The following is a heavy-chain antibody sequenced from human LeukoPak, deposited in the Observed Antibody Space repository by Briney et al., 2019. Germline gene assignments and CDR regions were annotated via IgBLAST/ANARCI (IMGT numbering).Heavy chain of an antibody. Sequence: GGSLRLSCAASGFTFSSYAMSWVRQAPGKGLEWVSAISGSGGSTYYADSVKGRFTISRGNSKNTLYLQMNSLRPEDTAVYYCAKVRVGTAHFDYWGQGTLVTVSS. CDR3: AKVRVGTAHFDY. D-gene: IGHD2-15*01. J-gene: IGHJ4*02. CDR2: ISGSGGST. V-gene: IGHV3-23*01. CDR1: GFTFSSYA.